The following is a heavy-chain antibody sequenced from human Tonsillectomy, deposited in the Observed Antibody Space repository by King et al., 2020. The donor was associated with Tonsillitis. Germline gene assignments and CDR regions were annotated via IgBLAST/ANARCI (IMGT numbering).Heavy chain of an antibody. CDR3: AREISLADAFDI. V-gene: IGHV4-59*01. CDR2: IYYIGST. CDR1: GGSISSYY. Sequence: VQLQESGPGLVKPSETLSLTCTVSGGSISSYYWSWIRQPPGKGLEWIGYIYYIGSTNYNPSLKSRATMSVDTSKSQFSLKLSSVTAADTAVYYCAREISLADAFDIWGQGTMVTVSS. D-gene: IGHD1-1*01. J-gene: IGHJ3*02.